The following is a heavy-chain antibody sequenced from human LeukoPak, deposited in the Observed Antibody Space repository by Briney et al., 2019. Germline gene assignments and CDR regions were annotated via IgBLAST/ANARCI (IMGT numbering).Heavy chain of an antibody. CDR1: GFTFSSYE. D-gene: IGHD3-22*01. V-gene: IGHV3-48*03. CDR3: AKERGDSSGYYLDY. J-gene: IGHJ4*02. Sequence: GGSLRLSCAASGFTFSSYEMNWVRQAPGKGLEWVSYISSSGSTIYYADSVKGRFTISRDNAKNSLYLQMNSLRAEDTAVYYCAKERGDSSGYYLDYWGQGTLVTVSS. CDR2: ISSSGSTI.